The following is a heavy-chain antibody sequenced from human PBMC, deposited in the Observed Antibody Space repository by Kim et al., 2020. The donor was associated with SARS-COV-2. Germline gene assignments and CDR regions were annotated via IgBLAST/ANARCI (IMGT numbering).Heavy chain of an antibody. J-gene: IGHJ5*02. CDR3: ARHSFYYDSSGYNWFDP. Sequence: SETLSLTCTVSGGSISSSSYYWGWIRQPPGKGLEWIGSIYYSGSTYYNPSLKSRVTISVDTSKNQFSLKLSSVTAADTAVYYCARHSFYYDSSGYNWFDPWGQGTLVTVSS. CDR1: GGSISSSSYY. V-gene: IGHV4-39*01. CDR2: IYYSGST. D-gene: IGHD3-22*01.